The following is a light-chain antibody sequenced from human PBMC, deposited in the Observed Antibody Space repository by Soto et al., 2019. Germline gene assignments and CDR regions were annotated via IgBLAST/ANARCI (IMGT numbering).Light chain of an antibody. J-gene: IGKJ1*01. CDR3: QQYGNSPWT. CDR1: QSVGSSY. CDR2: GAS. Sequence: EIVLTQSPGPLSLSPGERATLSCKASQSVGSSYLAWYLQKPGQAPRLIIYGASDRATGIPDRFSGSGSGTDFTLIISRLEPEDVAVYYCQQYGNSPWTLGHGTKVDIK. V-gene: IGKV3-20*01.